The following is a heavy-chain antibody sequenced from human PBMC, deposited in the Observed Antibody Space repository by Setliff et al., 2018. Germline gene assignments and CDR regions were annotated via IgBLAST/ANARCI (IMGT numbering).Heavy chain of an antibody. J-gene: IGHJ4*02. CDR2: IHGTEGT. D-gene: IGHD3-10*01. CDR1: DGSLYSGNYY. V-gene: IGHV4-61*09. CDR3: ARGYYNGRGYYYLPCSFDS. Sequence: SSETLSPTCTVSDGSLYSGNYYWTWIRQPAGKALEWIGHIHGTEGTHYNPSLESRVTISRDKSPNQFSLMLRSVTAADTALYYCARGYYNGRGYYYLPCSFDSWGRGIVVTVSS.